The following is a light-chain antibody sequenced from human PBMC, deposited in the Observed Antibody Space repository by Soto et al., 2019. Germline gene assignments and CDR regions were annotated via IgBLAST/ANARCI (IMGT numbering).Light chain of an antibody. CDR1: SVDVGAYDF. CDR3: SSFTTSHTYI. Sequence: QSALTQPHSVSGSPGQSVTISCTGTSVDVGAYDFVSWYQQHPGKAPKLLIYVVSGWPSGVPDRFSGSKSGNAASLTISGLQAEDEADYYCSSFTTSHTYIFGTGTKVTVL. V-gene: IGLV2-11*01. J-gene: IGLJ1*01. CDR2: VVS.